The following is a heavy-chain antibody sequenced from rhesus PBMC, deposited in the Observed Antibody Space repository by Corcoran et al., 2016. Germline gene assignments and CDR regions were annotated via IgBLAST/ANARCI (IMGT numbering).Heavy chain of an antibody. Sequence: EVQLVESGGGLVQPGGSLRLSCAASGFTFSNYWMYWVRQAPGEGLGWISSIKGAGSGTYYVDSVKGRFTISRENAKNTLFLQMDSLRTEDTAVYYCARDSITFGDDYWGQGVLVTVSS. CDR2: IKGAGSGT. J-gene: IGHJ4*01. V-gene: IGHV3-28*02. CDR1: GFTFSNYW. D-gene: IGHD4-11*01. CDR3: ARDSITFGDDY.